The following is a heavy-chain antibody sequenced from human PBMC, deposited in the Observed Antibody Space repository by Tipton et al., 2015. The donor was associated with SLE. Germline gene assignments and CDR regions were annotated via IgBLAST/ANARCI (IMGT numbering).Heavy chain of an antibody. CDR3: ARETTETRDGLDV. J-gene: IGHJ6*02. V-gene: IGHV1-8*02. CDR2: MNPSGNT. D-gene: IGHD1-1*01. CDR1: GHTFSNYD. Sequence: QSGAEVKKPGASVKVSCKASGHTFSNYDINWVRQAPGQGLEWMGWMNPSGNTAYAEKFQGRVTMTRDTSLRTAYMELSSLRSDDTAVYFCARETTETRDGLDVWGQGTTVIVS.